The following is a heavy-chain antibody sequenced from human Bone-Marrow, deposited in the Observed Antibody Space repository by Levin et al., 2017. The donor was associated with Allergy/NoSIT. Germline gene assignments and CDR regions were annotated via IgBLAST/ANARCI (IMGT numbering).Heavy chain of an antibody. D-gene: IGHD2-8*01. Sequence: GESLKISCLASGFTFSTYTMNWVRQAPGKGLEWVSSITSSSTYIYYAESVKGRFTISRDNAKNSLNLQMNSLRAEDTAVYYCARGGRYCTNGICTNYAMDVWGQGTTVTASS. V-gene: IGHV3-21*01. CDR3: ARGGRYCTNGICTNYAMDV. CDR1: GFTFSTYT. J-gene: IGHJ6*02. CDR2: ITSSSTYI.